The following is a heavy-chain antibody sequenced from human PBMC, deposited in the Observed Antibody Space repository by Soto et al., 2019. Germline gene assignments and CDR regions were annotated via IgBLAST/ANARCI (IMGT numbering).Heavy chain of an antibody. CDR3: ARFVPGFDY. Sequence: GDSVKVSCKASGFTFTTYGFNWVRQAPGQGLEWVAWITTYNGAASYPQRLQGRVTVTTDTPTTTAYMELRGLRSDDTAVYYCARFVPGFDYWGQGTLVTVSS. V-gene: IGHV1-18*04. J-gene: IGHJ4*02. CDR1: GFTFTTYG. CDR2: ITTYNGAA.